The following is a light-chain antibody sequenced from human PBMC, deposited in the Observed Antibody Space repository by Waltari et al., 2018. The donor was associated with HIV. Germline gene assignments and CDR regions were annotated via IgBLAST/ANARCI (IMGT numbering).Light chain of an antibody. CDR1: SGPVSTNYY. Sequence: QTVVTQEPSFSVSPGGTVTLTCGLSSGPVSTNYYPSWYQQTPGQAPRTLIYSTNTRSSGVPDRFSGSILGNKAALTITGAQAYDESDYYCVLYMGSGIWVFGGGTKLTVL. CDR3: VLYMGSGIWV. J-gene: IGLJ3*02. V-gene: IGLV8-61*01. CDR2: STN.